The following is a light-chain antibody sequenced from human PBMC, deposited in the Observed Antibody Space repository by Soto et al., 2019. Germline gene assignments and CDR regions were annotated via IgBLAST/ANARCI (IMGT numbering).Light chain of an antibody. Sequence: DIPLTQSPSSLSASLGDRVTITCRASQSISSYLNWYQQKPGKAPKLLIFAASTLVRGVPSRFSGRGSGTEFTLTISSLKADDYATFYCQQYHTDWTFGQGTKVDIK. CDR2: AAS. V-gene: IGKV1-39*01. CDR1: QSISSY. CDR3: QQYHTDWT. J-gene: IGKJ1*01.